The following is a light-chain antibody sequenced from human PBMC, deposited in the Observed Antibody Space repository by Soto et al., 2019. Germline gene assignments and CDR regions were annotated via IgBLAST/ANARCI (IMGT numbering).Light chain of an antibody. CDR3: CSYVGSSTWV. V-gene: IGLV2-11*01. CDR1: SSDVGGYNF. J-gene: IGLJ3*02. Sequence: QSVLTQPRSVSGSPGQSVTISCTGTSSDVGGYNFVSWYQHHPGKAPKLMIYDVTKRPSGVPDRFSGSKSGNTASLTISGLQAEDEADYYCCSYVGSSTWVFGGGTKLTVL. CDR2: DVT.